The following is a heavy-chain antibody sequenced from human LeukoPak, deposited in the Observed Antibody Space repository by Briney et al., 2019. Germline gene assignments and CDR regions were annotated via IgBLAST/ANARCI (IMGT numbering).Heavy chain of an antibody. J-gene: IGHJ6*01. CDR2: ISHDGRYK. Sequence: GGSLRLSCAASGFTFSSYAMSWGRQAPGKGLEWVAVISHDGRYKYYADSVKGRFTFSRDNSKNTLYRQMRSLRTRDTTIYDCAKERAPASVYVRDWPLWALEAWGQGDTVTASS. CDR3: AKERAPASVYVRDWPLWALEA. V-gene: IGHV3-30*18. D-gene: IGHD2-8*01. CDR1: GFTFSSYA.